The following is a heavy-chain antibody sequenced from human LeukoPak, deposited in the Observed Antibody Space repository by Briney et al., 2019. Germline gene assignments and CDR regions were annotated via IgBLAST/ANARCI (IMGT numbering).Heavy chain of an antibody. CDR2: INTDGSST. CDR3: ARRSPMVRGNDY. Sequence: GGSLRLSCAASGFTFSSYWMHWVRQAPGKGLLWVSRINTDGSSTSYADSVKGRFTISRDNAKNTLYLQMNSLRAEDTAVYYCARRSPMVRGNDYWGQGTLVTVSS. D-gene: IGHD3-10*01. CDR1: GFTFSSYW. J-gene: IGHJ4*02. V-gene: IGHV3-74*01.